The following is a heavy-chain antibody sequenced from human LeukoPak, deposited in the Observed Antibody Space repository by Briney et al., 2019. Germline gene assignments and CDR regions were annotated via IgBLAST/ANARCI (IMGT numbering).Heavy chain of an antibody. CDR3: AKGGVYGDYYFDC. D-gene: IGHD4-17*01. J-gene: IGHJ4*02. Sequence: GGSLRLSCAASGFPFSTYAMSWVRQAPGKGLGWVSVISGSGGDTYYADSVKGRFTISGDNSKNTVYLQMNSLRAEDTALYYCAKGGVYGDYYFDCWGQGTLVTVSS. V-gene: IGHV3-23*01. CDR2: ISGSGGDT. CDR1: GFPFSTYA.